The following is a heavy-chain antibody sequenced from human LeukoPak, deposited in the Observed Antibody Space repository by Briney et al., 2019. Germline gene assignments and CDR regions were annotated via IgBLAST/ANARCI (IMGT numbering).Heavy chain of an antibody. CDR3: ATLTGGDDAFDI. Sequence: SETLSLTCTVSGGSISSSSYYWSWIRQPPGKGLEWIGYIYYSGSTNYNPSLKSRVTISVDTSKNQFSLRLRSVTAADTAVYYCATLTGGDDAFDIWGQGTMVTVSS. D-gene: IGHD4-23*01. V-gene: IGHV4-61*01. CDR1: GGSISSSSYY. CDR2: IYYSGST. J-gene: IGHJ3*02.